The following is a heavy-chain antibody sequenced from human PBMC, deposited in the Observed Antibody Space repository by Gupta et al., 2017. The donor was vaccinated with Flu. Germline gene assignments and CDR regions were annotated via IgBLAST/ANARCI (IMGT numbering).Heavy chain of an antibody. J-gene: IGHJ4*02. CDR2: ISYNSINK. CDR3: AKEGTDGSFDL. Sequence: ITLTYSAVHWVRQAPGKGLEWVAVISYNSINKNYADSVKGRFTLSRDDSKNTVSLQMNSLRRDDRATYFCAKEGTDGSFDLWGQGTLVTVSS. D-gene: IGHD1-1*01. CDR1: ITLTYSA. V-gene: IGHV3-30-3*02.